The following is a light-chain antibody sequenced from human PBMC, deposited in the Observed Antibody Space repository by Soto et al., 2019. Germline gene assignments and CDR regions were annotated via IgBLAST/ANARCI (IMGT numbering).Light chain of an antibody. Sequence: DIQMTQSPSSLSASVGDRVTITCRASQSIRDALGWYQQKPGKAPKRLIYAASSLQSGVPSRFSGSGSGTEFTLTISSLQREDFATYYCLQHNSYPQTFGQGTKVEIK. CDR2: AAS. CDR3: LQHNSYPQT. CDR1: QSIRDA. J-gene: IGKJ1*01. V-gene: IGKV1-17*01.